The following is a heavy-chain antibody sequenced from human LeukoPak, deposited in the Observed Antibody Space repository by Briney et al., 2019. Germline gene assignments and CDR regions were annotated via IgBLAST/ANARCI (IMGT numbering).Heavy chain of an antibody. CDR2: INPSGGST. V-gene: IGHV1-46*01. D-gene: IGHD1/OR15-1a*01. J-gene: IGHJ4*02. Sequence: GASVKVSCKASGYTFTSYYMHWVRQAPGQGLEWMGIINPSGGSTSYAQKFQGRVTMTRTSSVSTAYMELSSLTSEDTAVYYCAINWNSLNYWGQGTLVTVSS. CDR3: AINWNSLNY. CDR1: GYTFTSYY.